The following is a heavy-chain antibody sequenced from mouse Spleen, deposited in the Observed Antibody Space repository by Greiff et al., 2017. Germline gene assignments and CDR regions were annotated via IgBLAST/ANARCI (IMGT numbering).Heavy chain of an antibody. CDR3: ARQGHYGSTSWFAY. CDR2: ISSGGGNT. D-gene: IGHD1-1*01. V-gene: IGHV5-9*04. Sequence: EVKLVESGGGLVKLGGSLKLSCAASGFSFSSYAMSWVRQTPEKRLEWVATISSGGGNTYYPDSVKGRFTISRDNAKNTLYLQMSSLKSEDTAMYYCARQGHYGSTSWFAYWGQGTLVTVSA. CDR1: GFSFSSYA. J-gene: IGHJ3*01.